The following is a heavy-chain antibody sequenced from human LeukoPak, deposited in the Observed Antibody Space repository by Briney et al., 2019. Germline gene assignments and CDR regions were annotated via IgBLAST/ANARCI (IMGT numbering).Heavy chain of an antibody. CDR3: ATDQQYDVLTAFGLDV. Sequence: GGSLRLSCAASGFTFSSFGMHWVRQAPGKGLEWVAFIRYGGTNEYYADSVKGRFTISRDNSKNTLSLLMNGLRVEDTAIYYCATDQQYDVLTAFGLDVWGQGTTVIVSS. D-gene: IGHD3-9*01. V-gene: IGHV3-30*02. J-gene: IGHJ6*02. CDR1: GFTFSSFG. CDR2: IRYGGTNE.